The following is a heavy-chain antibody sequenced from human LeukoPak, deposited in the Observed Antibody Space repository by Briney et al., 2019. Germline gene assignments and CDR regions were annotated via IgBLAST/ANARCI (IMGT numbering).Heavy chain of an antibody. V-gene: IGHV3-64*01. CDR2: ISSNGGST. CDR1: GFTFSSYA. J-gene: IGHJ6*02. CDR3: ARDREDTARERPEGSYYYYGMDV. D-gene: IGHD5-18*01. Sequence: GGSLRLSCAASGFTFSSYAMHWLRQAPGKGLEYVSAISSNGGSTYYANSVKGRFTISRDNSKNTLYLQMGSLRAEDMAVYYCARDREDTARERPEGSYYYYGMDVWAKGPRSPSP.